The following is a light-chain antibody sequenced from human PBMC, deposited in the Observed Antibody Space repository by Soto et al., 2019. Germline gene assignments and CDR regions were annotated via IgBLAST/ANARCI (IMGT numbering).Light chain of an antibody. J-gene: IGKJ3*01. Sequence: DIQMTQSPSSLSASVGDRVTITCQASQDISNYLNWYQQKPGKAPKLLIYDASNLETGDPSRFSGSGSGTDFTFTISSLQPDDIATYYCQQYDNLPFTFGPGTKVDIK. V-gene: IGKV1-33*01. CDR2: DAS. CDR3: QQYDNLPFT. CDR1: QDISNY.